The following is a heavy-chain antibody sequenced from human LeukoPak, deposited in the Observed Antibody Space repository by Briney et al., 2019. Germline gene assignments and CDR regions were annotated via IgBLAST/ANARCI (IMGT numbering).Heavy chain of an antibody. J-gene: IGHJ3*02. CDR3: ARVVYYYDSSGYPNAFDM. Sequence: PGGSLRLSCAASGFTFSSYAMHWVRQAPGKGLEYVSAISSNGGSTYYANSVKGRFTISRDNAKNTLYLQMYSLRAEDTAVYYCARVVYYYDSSGYPNAFDMWGQGTMVTVSS. D-gene: IGHD3-22*01. CDR2: ISSNGGST. V-gene: IGHV3-64*01. CDR1: GFTFSSYA.